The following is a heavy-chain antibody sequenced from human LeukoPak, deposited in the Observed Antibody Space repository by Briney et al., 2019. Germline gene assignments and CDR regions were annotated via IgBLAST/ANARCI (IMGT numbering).Heavy chain of an antibody. Sequence: GGSLRLSCAASGFTFSSYAMSWVRQAPGKGLEWVSAISGSGGSTYYADSVKGRFTISRDNSKNTLYLQMSSLRAEDTAVYYCAKDVSGPNWNDVGNWFDPWGQGTLVTVSS. CDR1: GFTFSSYA. J-gene: IGHJ5*02. CDR3: AKDVSGPNWNDVGNWFDP. D-gene: IGHD1-1*01. CDR2: ISGSGGST. V-gene: IGHV3-23*01.